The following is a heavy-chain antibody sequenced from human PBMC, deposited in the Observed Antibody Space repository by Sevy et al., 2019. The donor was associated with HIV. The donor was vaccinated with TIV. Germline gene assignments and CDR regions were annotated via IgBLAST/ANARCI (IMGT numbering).Heavy chain of an antibody. Sequence: LSLTCAASGFAFDSYGMSWVRQAPGRGLEWVSSISGSGESTYYADSVKGRFTISRYSSKNTVYLHMNSLRTEDTAVYYCAKDRPGTRGWSYFDPWGQGTLVTVSS. D-gene: IGHD1-7*01. CDR3: AKDRPGTRGWSYFDP. J-gene: IGHJ5*02. CDR2: ISGSGEST. V-gene: IGHV3-23*01. CDR1: GFAFDSYG.